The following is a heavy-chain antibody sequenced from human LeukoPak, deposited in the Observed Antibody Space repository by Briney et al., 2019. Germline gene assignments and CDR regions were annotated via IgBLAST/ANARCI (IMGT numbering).Heavy chain of an antibody. J-gene: IGHJ4*02. CDR3: ARKEGVTIDY. V-gene: IGHV4-59*01. CDR1: GGSISSYY. CDR2: IYYSGST. Sequence: SEILSLTCTVSGGSISSYYWSWIRQPPGKGLEWIGYIYYSGSTNYNPSLKSRVTISVDTSKNQFSLKLSSVTAADTAVYYCARKEGVTIDYWGQGTLVTVSS. D-gene: IGHD3-10*01.